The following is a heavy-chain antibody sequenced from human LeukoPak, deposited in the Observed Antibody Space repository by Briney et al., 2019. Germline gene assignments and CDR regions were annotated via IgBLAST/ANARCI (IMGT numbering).Heavy chain of an antibody. CDR2: IIPIFGTA. Sequence: SVKVSCKASGGTFSSYAISWVRQAPGQGLEWMGRIIPIFGTANYAQKFQGRVTITTDESTSTAYMELSSLRSEDTAVCYCARDRRYSGYDSFDYWGQGTLVTVSS. D-gene: IGHD5-12*01. CDR1: GGTFSSYA. J-gene: IGHJ4*02. CDR3: ARDRRYSGYDSFDY. V-gene: IGHV1-69*05.